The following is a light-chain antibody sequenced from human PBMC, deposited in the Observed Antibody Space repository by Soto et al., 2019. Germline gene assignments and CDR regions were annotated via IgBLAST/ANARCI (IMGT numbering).Light chain of an antibody. J-gene: IGKJ4*01. CDR3: QQLNNNPLT. CDR2: GAS. CDR1: QGINSN. V-gene: IGKV1-9*01. Sequence: DIQLTQSPSFLSASIGDRVTITCRASQGINSNLAWYQQKPGKVPKVLIYGASTLQSGVPSRFSGSGSGTEFTLTISSLQPEDFATYYCQQLNNNPLTFGGGTKVEIK.